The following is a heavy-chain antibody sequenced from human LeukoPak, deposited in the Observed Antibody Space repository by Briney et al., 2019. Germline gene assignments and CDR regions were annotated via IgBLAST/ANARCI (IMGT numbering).Heavy chain of an antibody. Sequence: TGGSLRLSCAASGFTFDDYAMHWVRQAPGKGLEWVSGISWNSGSIGYADSVKGRFTISRDNAKNSLYLQMNSLRAEDTALYYCAKDRASAGAGYGGFDYWGQGTLVTVSS. CDR3: AKDRASAGAGYGGFDY. J-gene: IGHJ4*02. D-gene: IGHD5-18*01. CDR1: GFTFDDYA. V-gene: IGHV3-9*01. CDR2: ISWNSGSI.